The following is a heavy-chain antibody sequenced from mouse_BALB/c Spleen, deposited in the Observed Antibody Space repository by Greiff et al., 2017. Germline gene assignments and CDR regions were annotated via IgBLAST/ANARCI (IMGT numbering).Heavy chain of an antibody. D-gene: IGHD2-2*01. CDR3: ARWLPSYAMDY. J-gene: IGHJ4*01. V-gene: IGHV1-14*01. CDR2: INPYNDGT. CDR1: GYTFTSYV. Sequence: VQLKQSGPELVKPGASVKMSCKASGYTFTSYVMHWVKQKPGQGLEWIGYINPYNDGTKYNEKFKGKATLTSDKSSSTAYMELSSLTSEDSAVYYCARWLPSYAMDYWGQGTSVTVSS.